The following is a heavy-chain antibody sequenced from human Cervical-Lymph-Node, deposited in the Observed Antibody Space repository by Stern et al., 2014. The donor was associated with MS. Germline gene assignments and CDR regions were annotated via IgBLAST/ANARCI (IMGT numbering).Heavy chain of an antibody. D-gene: IGHD2-15*01. CDR3: ARQRSRYDLAAPGYYYYYEMDV. Sequence: EVQLVESGAELKKSGDSLKISCTGLEYIFTTYWIAWVRQMPGKGLELMGIIYPRASDTRYNPSFQGHVTIAADKSINTAYLQWRGLTASDSAIYYCARQRSRYDLAAPGYYYYYEMDVWGQGTTVTVSS. J-gene: IGHJ6*02. CDR1: EYIFTTYW. CDR2: IYPRASDT. V-gene: IGHV5-51*01.